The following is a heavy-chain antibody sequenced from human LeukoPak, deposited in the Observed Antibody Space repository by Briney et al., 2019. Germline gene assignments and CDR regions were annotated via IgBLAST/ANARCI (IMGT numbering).Heavy chain of an antibody. D-gene: IGHD2-21*01. V-gene: IGHV3-74*01. CDR3: ARGYSVRGDY. CDR2: IHSDGTST. Sequence: GGSLRLSCAASGFTFTSYWMHWVRQVPRKGLVWVSRIHSDGTSTNYADSVKGRFTISRDNAKNTLYLQMNSLRVEDTAVYYCARGYSVRGDYWGQGTLVTVSS. CDR1: GFTFTSYW. J-gene: IGHJ4*02.